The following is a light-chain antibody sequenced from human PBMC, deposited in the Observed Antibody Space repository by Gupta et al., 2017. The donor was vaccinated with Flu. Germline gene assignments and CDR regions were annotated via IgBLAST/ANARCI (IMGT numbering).Light chain of an antibody. Sequence: SSELTQDPAVSVALGPTVRITCQGDSLRRNYASWYRQKPGQAPVIVVYGKNNRPSGIPDRLAGSSSGNTASLIITGAQAEDEAVYYCSSRDTSGDDVLFAKGTKVTVL. J-gene: IGLJ3*02. CDR2: GKN. V-gene: IGLV3-19*01. CDR3: SSRDTSGDDVL. CDR1: SLRRNY.